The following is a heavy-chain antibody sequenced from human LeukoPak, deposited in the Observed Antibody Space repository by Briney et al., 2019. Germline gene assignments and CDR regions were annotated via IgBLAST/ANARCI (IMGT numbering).Heavy chain of an antibody. J-gene: IGHJ4*02. Sequence: GGSLRLTCAVSGITLSNYGMSWVRQAPGKGLEWVAGISGSGGRTNYADSVKGRFTVSRDNPKNTLYLQMNSLRAEDTAVYFCAKRGVVIRVILVGFHKEANYFDSWGQGALVTVSS. CDR3: AKRGVVIRVILVGFHKEANYFDS. D-gene: IGHD3-22*01. V-gene: IGHV3-23*01. CDR2: ISGSGGRT. CDR1: GITLSNYG.